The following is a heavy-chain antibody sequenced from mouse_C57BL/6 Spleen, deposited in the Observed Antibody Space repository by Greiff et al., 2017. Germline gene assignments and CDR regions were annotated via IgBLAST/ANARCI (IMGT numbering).Heavy chain of an antibody. Sequence: VQLQQPGAELVRPGSSVKLSCKASGYTFTSYWMHWVQQRPIQGLEWIGNIDPSDSETHYNQKFKDKATLTVDKSSSTAYMQLSSLTSEDSAVYYCARVRTTTVVARYAMDYWGQGTSVTVSS. CDR1: GYTFTSYW. CDR3: ARVRTTTVVARYAMDY. CDR2: IDPSDSET. V-gene: IGHV1-52*01. J-gene: IGHJ4*01. D-gene: IGHD1-1*01.